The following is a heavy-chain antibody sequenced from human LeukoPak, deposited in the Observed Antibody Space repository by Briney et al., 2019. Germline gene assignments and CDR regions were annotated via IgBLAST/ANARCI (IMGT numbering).Heavy chain of an antibody. CDR2: ISGSGGST. J-gene: IGHJ6*02. Sequence: ESGGSLRLSCAASGFTFSSHAMSWVRQAPGKGLEWVSAISGSGGSTYYADSVKGRFTISRDNSKNTLYLQMNSLRAEDTAVYYCARLTVPGNYYYYYYGMDVWGQGTTVTVSS. CDR1: GFTFSSHA. V-gene: IGHV3-23*01. CDR3: ARLTVPGNYYYYYYGMDV. D-gene: IGHD4-11*01.